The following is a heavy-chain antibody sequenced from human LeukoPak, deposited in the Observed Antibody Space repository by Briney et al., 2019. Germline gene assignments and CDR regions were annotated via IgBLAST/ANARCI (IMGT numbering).Heavy chain of an antibody. Sequence: PSETLSLTCAVYGGSFSGYYWSWIRQPPGKGLEWIGEINHSGSTNYNPSLKSRVTISVDTSKNQFSLKLSSVTAAGTAVYYCAISYSSSSGWFDPWGQGTLVTVSS. V-gene: IGHV4-34*01. CDR3: AISYSSSSGWFDP. CDR2: INHSGST. CDR1: GGSFSGYY. D-gene: IGHD6-6*01. J-gene: IGHJ5*02.